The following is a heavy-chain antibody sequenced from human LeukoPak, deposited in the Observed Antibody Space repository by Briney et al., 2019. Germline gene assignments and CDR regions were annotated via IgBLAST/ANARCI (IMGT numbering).Heavy chain of an antibody. V-gene: IGHV4-59*11. Sequence: SETLSLTCTVSDDSISSHYWSWLRQPPGKGLEWIGYVYYTGSVGYSPSLKSRVSMSLDTSKKQLSLELTSVTPADTAVYFCARGPGSGYFWFDPWGQGTLVTVSS. CDR2: VYYTGSV. D-gene: IGHD3-3*01. CDR1: DDSISSHY. CDR3: ARGPGSGYFWFDP. J-gene: IGHJ5*02.